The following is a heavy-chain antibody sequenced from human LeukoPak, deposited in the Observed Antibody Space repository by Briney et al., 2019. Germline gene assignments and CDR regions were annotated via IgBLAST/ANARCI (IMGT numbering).Heavy chain of an antibody. CDR1: GYTFTGYY. J-gene: IGHJ5*02. CDR2: INPSGGST. CDR3: ARTTVTTYWFDP. Sequence: ASVKVSCKASGYTFTGYYMHWVRQAPGQGLEWMGIINPSGGSTSYAQKFQGRVTMTRDTSTSTVYMELSSLRSEDTAVYYCARTTVTTYWFDPRGQGTLVTVSS. V-gene: IGHV1-46*01. D-gene: IGHD4-17*01.